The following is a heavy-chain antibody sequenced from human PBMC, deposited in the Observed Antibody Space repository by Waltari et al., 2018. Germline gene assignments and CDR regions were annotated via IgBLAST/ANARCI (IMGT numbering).Heavy chain of an antibody. CDR1: GFPIKDFA. CDR2: LSTELTTN. Sequence: QVHLVESGGGVVQSGKSLRLSCAASGFPIKDFAMHWVRQAPSQGQEWGAVLSTELTTNYYADSVKGRFISSRDNSGSTLYLQMNSLRPQESAIYYRARGDCRSTSCYSLESWGHGTLVTVS. V-gene: IGHV3-30*01. J-gene: IGHJ1*01. CDR3: ARGDCRSTSCYSLES. D-gene: IGHD2-2*01.